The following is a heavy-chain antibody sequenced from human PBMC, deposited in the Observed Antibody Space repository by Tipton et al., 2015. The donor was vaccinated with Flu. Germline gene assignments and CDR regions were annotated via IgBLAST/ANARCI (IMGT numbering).Heavy chain of an antibody. CDR3: ARDREPCSGGSCSPHYGMDV. CDR2: ISSSGSTI. D-gene: IGHD2-15*01. V-gene: IGHV3-48*03. J-gene: IGHJ6*02. Sequence: QLVQSGGGLVQPGGSLRLSCAASGFTFSSYEMNWVRHASGKGLEWVSYISSSGSTIYYADSVKGRFTISRDNAKNSLYLQMNSLRAEDTAVYYCARDREPCSGGSCSPHYGMDVWGQGTTVTVSS. CDR1: GFTFSSYE.